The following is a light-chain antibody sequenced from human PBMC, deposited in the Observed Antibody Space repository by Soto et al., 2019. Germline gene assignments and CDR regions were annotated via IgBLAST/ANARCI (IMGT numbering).Light chain of an antibody. CDR2: YDT. V-gene: IGLV3-21*04. CDR3: HVWDSSRDPVV. CDR1: NIGGKT. Sequence: SYELIQPPSVSVAPGKTATITCGGSNIGGKTVHWFQQKPGQAPVVILYYDTHRPSGIPERFSGSNSGNTATLTITRVDAGDEAEYYCHVWDSSRDPVVFGGGTKVTVL. J-gene: IGLJ2*01.